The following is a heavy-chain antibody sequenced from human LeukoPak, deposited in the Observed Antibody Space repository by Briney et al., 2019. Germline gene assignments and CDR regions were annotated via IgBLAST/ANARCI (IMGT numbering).Heavy chain of an antibody. CDR2: IYYSGST. J-gene: IGHJ4*02. V-gene: IGHV4-59*01. D-gene: IGHD1-26*01. Sequence: SETLSLTCTVSGGSISSYYWSWIRQPPGKGLEWIGYIYYSGSTSYNPSLKSRVTISVDASKNQFSLKLSSVTAADTAVYYCARGYSGSYGRFDYWGQGTLVTVSS. CDR1: GGSISSYY. CDR3: ARGYSGSYGRFDY.